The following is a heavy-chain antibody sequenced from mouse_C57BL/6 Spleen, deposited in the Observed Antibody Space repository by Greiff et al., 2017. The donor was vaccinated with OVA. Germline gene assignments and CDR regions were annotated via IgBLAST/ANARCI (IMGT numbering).Heavy chain of an antibody. D-gene: IGHD1-1*01. Sequence: EVQLVESGGGLVQPGGSLSLSCAASGFTFTDYYMSWVRQPPGKALEWLGFIRNKANGYTTEYSASVKGRFTISRDNSQSVLYLQMNALRAEDSATYYCARITTVVPYWYFDVWGTGTTVTVSS. CDR2: IRNKANGYTT. CDR1: GFTFTDYY. J-gene: IGHJ1*03. V-gene: IGHV7-3*01. CDR3: ARITTVVPYWYFDV.